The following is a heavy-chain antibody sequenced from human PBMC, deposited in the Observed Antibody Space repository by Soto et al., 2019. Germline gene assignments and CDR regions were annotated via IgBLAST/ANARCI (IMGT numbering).Heavy chain of an antibody. CDR3: AKYYYASGSNWFDP. CDR1: EFTLSIND. D-gene: IGHD3-10*01. CDR2: ISGSDGRT. J-gene: IGHJ5*02. Sequence: GGPRILSCAGSEFTLSINDMSWGRQAPGKGLEWVSSISGSDGRTYYADSVKGRFTISRDNSKNTLYLQMSSLRVVDTAVYYCAKYYYASGSNWFDPWGRGTLVTVSS. V-gene: IGHV3-23*01.